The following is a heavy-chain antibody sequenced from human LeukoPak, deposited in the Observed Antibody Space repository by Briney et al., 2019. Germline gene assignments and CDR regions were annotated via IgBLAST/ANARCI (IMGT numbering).Heavy chain of an antibody. V-gene: IGHV3-20*04. Sequence: PGGSLRLSCAASGFIFDDYGMSWVRQAPGKGLEWVSGINWSGGSTGYADSVKGRFTISRDNAKNSLYLQMNSLRAEDTALYYCARGPYCSSASCYRNAFDIWGQGTLVTVSS. CDR3: ARGPYCSSASCYRNAFDI. CDR2: INWSGGST. D-gene: IGHD2-2*02. J-gene: IGHJ3*02. CDR1: GFIFDDYG.